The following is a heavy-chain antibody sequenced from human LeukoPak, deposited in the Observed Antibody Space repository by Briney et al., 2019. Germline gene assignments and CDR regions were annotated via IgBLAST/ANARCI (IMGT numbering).Heavy chain of an antibody. Sequence: PSETLSLTCTVSGGSISSSSYYWGWIRQPPGKGLERIGSIYYRGSTYYNPSLKSRVTISVDTSKNQFSQKQSSVTAADTAVYYCASPHAYIAAAGTVDYWGQGTLVTVSS. CDR2: IYYRGST. CDR3: ASPHAYIAAAGTVDY. CDR1: GGSISSSSYY. V-gene: IGHV4-39*01. J-gene: IGHJ4*02. D-gene: IGHD6-13*01.